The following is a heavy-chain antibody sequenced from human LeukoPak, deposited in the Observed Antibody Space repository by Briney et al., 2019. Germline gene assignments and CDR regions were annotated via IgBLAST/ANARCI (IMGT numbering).Heavy chain of an antibody. CDR2: IYYSGST. CDR3: ARRQEWLPFDY. CDR1: GVSISSSSYY. Sequence: SETLSLTCTVSGVSISSSSYYWGWIRQPPGKGLEWIGSIYYSGSTYYNPSLKSRVTISVDTSKNQFSLKLSSVTAADTAVYDCARRQEWLPFDYWGQGTLVTVSS. V-gene: IGHV4-39*01. D-gene: IGHD3-3*01. J-gene: IGHJ4*02.